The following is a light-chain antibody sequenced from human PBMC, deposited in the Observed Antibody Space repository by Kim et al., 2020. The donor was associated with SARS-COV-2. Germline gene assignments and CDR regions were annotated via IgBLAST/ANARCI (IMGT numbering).Light chain of an antibody. CDR2: EVT. Sequence: GQSVIISCNGTSRDVGGYNSVSWDQHHPGKAPKLIIYEVTKRPSGVPDRFSGSKSGNTASLTVSGLQAEDEADYYCGSYVGNNNFVFGTGTKVTVL. CDR1: SRDVGGYNS. CDR3: GSYVGNNNFV. V-gene: IGLV2-8*01. J-gene: IGLJ1*01.